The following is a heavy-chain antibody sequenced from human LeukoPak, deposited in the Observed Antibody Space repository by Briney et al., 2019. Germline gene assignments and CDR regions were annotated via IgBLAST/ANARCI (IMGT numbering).Heavy chain of an antibody. Sequence: GRSLRLSCAASGFTVSTNYMSWVRQAPGKGLEWLSGISGSGGSTYYADSVKGRFTISRNNSKNTLYLQMNSLRADDTAVYYCAKDVVGAINYFDYWGQGTLVTVSS. CDR3: AKDVVGAINYFDY. J-gene: IGHJ4*02. V-gene: IGHV3-23*01. CDR1: GFTVSTNY. D-gene: IGHD1-26*01. CDR2: ISGSGGST.